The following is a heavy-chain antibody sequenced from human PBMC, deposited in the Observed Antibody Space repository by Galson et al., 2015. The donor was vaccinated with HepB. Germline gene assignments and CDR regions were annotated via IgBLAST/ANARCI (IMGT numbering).Heavy chain of an antibody. CDR1: GGTFRTYA. J-gene: IGHJ5*02. CDR3: AGIVVGEMDWFDP. Sequence: SVKVSCKASGGTFRTYAISWVRQAPGQGLEWMGGIIPIFDTTNYAQKFQGRVTIIADESTSTTYMELSSLRSEDTAVYYCAGIVVGEMDWFDPWGQGTLVTVSS. V-gene: IGHV1-69*13. CDR2: IIPIFDTT. D-gene: IGHD3-22*01.